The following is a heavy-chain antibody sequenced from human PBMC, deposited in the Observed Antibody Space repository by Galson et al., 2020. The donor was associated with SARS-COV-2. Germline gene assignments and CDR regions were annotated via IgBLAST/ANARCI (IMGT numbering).Heavy chain of an antibody. J-gene: IGHJ5*02. CDR2: IRSSSSTI. V-gene: IGHV3-48*04. CDR1: GFTFSSYS. CDR3: ARDEHSGLRDNWFDP. D-gene: IGHD6-19*01. Sequence: GESLKISCAASGFTFSSYSMNWVRQAPGKGLEWVSHIRSSSSTIYYADSVKGRFTISRDNAKNSLYLQMNSLRAEDTAVYYCARDEHSGLRDNWFDPWGQGTLVTVSS.